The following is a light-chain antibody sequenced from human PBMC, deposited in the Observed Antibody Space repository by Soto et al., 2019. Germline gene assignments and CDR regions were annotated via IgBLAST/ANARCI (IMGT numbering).Light chain of an antibody. CDR3: QQYHNWPPVT. CDR1: QSVSSN. J-gene: IGKJ1*01. Sequence: EIVMTQSPATLSVSPEERATLSCRASQSVSSNLAWYQQKPGQAPRLLIYGASTRATGIPARFSGSGSGTEFTLTISSLQSEDFAVYYYQQYHNWPPVTFGQGTKVEIK. V-gene: IGKV3-15*01. CDR2: GAS.